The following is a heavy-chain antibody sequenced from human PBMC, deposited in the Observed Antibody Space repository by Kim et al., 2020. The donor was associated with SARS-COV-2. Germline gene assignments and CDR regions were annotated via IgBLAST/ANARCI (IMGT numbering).Heavy chain of an antibody. V-gene: IGHV3-11*06. J-gene: IGHJ4*02. D-gene: IGHD3-22*01. Sequence: KGRFTIPRDNAKNALYLQMNSLRAEDTAVYYCARDSGARYYYDSSGYKDYWGQGTLVTVSS. CDR3: ARDSGARYYYDSSGYKDY.